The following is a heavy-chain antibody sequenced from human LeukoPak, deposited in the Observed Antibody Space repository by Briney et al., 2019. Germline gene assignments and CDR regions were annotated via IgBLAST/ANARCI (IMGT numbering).Heavy chain of an antibody. J-gene: IGHJ4*02. CDR3: AKDPGGWFGELLPNAPDYFDY. CDR2: ISGSGGST. Sequence: GGSLRLSCAASGFTFSSYAMSWVRRAPGKGLEWVSAISGSGGSTYYADSVKGRFTISRDNSKNTLYLQMNSLRAEDTAVYYCAKDPGGWFGELLPNAPDYFDYWGQGTLVTVSS. D-gene: IGHD3-10*01. CDR1: GFTFSSYA. V-gene: IGHV3-23*01.